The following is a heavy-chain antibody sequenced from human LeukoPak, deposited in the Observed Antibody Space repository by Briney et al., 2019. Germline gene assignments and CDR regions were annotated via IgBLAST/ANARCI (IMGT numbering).Heavy chain of an antibody. CDR1: GYTFTSYG. V-gene: IGHV1-18*01. D-gene: IGHD2-2*01. CDR3: ARVALGYCSSTSCYGGYYYYYMDV. Sequence: GASVKVSCKASGYTFTSYGISWVRQAPGQGLEWMGWISAYNGNTNYAQKLQGRVTMTTDTSTSTAYMELRSLRSDDTAVYYCARVALGYCSSTSCYGGYYYYYMDVWGKGTTVTVSS. CDR2: ISAYNGNT. J-gene: IGHJ6*03.